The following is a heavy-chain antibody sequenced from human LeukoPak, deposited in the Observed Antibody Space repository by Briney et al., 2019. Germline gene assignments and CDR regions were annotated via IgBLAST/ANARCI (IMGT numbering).Heavy chain of an antibody. CDR1: GGTFSSYA. J-gene: IGHJ4*02. V-gene: IGHV1-69*13. CDR3: ARSQSGYYGGGN. CDR2: IIPIFGTA. Sequence: ASVKVSCKASGGTFSSYAISWVRQAPGQGLEWMGGIIPIFGTANYAQKFQGRVTITADESTSTAYMELSSLRSEDTAVYYCARSQSGYYGGGNWGQGTLVTVSS. D-gene: IGHD3-22*01.